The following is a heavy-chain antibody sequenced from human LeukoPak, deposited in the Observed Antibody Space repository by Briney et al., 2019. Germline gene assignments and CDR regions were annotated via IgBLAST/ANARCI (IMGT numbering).Heavy chain of an antibody. D-gene: IGHD3-10*01. V-gene: IGHV3-7*01. CDR1: GFTFSSYW. CDR3: ARDPIYYYGAGSNIVDY. Sequence: PGGSLRLSCAASGFTFSSYWMSWVRQAPGKGLEWVANIKVDGSEKYYVDSVKGRFTISRDNAKNSLYLQMDSLRAEDTAMYYCARDPIYYYGAGSNIVDYWGQGTLVTASS. CDR2: IKVDGSEK. J-gene: IGHJ4*02.